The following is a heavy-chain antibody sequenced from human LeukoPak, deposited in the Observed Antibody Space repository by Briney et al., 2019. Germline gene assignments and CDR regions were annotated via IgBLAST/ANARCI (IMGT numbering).Heavy chain of an antibody. CDR1: GGSISSSNW. Sequence: SETLSLTCAVSGGSISSSNWWSWVRQPPGKGLEWIGEIYHSGSTNYNSSLKSRVTISVDKSKNQFSLRLSSVTAADTAVYYCARDGARIAAHRARNWYGFDPWGQGTLVTVSS. CDR2: IYHSGST. V-gene: IGHV4-4*02. D-gene: IGHD6-13*01. CDR3: ARDGARIAAHRARNWYGFDP. J-gene: IGHJ5*02.